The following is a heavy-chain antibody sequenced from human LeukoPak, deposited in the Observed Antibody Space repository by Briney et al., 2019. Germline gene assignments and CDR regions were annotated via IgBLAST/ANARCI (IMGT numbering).Heavy chain of an antibody. V-gene: IGHV3-23*01. CDR1: GFTFSSYA. Sequence: GGSLRLSWAASGFTFSSYAMSWVRQAPGKGLEWVSAISGSGGSTYYADSVKGRFTISRDNSKNTLYLQMNSLRAEDTAVYYCASGMMDYYFDYWGQGTLVTVSS. CDR3: ASGMMDYYFDY. D-gene: IGHD1-14*01. CDR2: ISGSGGST. J-gene: IGHJ4*02.